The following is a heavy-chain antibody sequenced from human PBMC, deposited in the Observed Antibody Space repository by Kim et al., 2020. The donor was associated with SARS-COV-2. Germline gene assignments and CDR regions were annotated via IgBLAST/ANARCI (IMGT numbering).Heavy chain of an antibody. V-gene: IGHV3-23*01. CDR3: AIDMWDYSGMDA. Sequence: TYSGDSVRSRLTITSDTSKNTVYLQMNRLRAEDTTVYYCAIDMWDYSGMDAWGTGTTVTVSS. J-gene: IGHJ6*01. D-gene: IGHD1-26*01. CDR2: T.